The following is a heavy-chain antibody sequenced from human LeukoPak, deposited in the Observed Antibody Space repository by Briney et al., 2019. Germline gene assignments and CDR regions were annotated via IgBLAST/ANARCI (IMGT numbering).Heavy chain of an antibody. J-gene: IGHJ6*03. CDR2: ISGSCCST. V-gene: IGHV3-23*01. CDR3: AKEGGSWYRRYYYYYMDV. CDR1: GFTCCSYA. D-gene: IGHD6-13*01. Sequence: TGGSLRLSCAPSGFTCCSYAMSWVRQAPGRGVEGVSDISGSCCSTYYAGFVKGWFTISRDNSKNTLYLQMYSLRAEDTAVYYCAKEGGSWYRRYYYYYMDVWGKGTTVTVSS.